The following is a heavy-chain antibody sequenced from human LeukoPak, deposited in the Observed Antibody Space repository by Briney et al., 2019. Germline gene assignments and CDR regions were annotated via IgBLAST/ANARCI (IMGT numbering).Heavy chain of an antibody. Sequence: GESLKISCKGSGYSFNSYWIGWVRQVPGKGLEWMGIIYPGDSDTRYSPSFQGQVTISADKSISTAYLQWSSLKAADTAMYYCASFDSSGPEYFQHWGQGTLVTVSS. D-gene: IGHD3-22*01. CDR2: IYPGDSDT. V-gene: IGHV5-51*01. CDR3: ASFDSSGPEYFQH. J-gene: IGHJ1*01. CDR1: GYSFNSYW.